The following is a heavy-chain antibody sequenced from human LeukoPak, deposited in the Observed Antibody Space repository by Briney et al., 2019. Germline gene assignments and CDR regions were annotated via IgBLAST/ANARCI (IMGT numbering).Heavy chain of an antibody. D-gene: IGHD3-3*01. J-gene: IGHJ4*02. CDR2: INHSGST. CDR1: GGSFSGYY. V-gene: IGHV4-34*01. Sequence: SETLSLTCAVYGGSFSGYYWSWIRQPPGKGLEWIGEINHSGSTNYNPSLKSRVTISVDTSKNQFSLKLSSVTAADTAVYYCARDLGVVPGENYFDYWGQGTLVTVSS. CDR3: ARDLGVVPGENYFDY.